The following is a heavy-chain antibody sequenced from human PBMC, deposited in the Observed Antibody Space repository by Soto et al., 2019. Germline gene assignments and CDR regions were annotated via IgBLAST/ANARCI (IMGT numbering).Heavy chain of an antibody. CDR3: ARDKISGRMVRGVIPDY. CDR1: GVTFSSYG. J-gene: IGHJ4*02. CDR2: RWYDGSNK. D-gene: IGHD3-10*01. V-gene: IGHV3-33*01. Sequence: PGGSLRLSCAASGVTFSSYGMHWVRQAPGKGLEWVAVRWYDGSNKYYADSVKGRFTISRDNSKNTLYLQMNSLRAEDTAVYYCARDKISGRMVRGVIPDYWGQGTLVT.